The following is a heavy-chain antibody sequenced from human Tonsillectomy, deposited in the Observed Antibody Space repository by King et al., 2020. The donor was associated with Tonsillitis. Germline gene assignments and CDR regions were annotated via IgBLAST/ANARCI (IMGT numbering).Heavy chain of an antibody. CDR1: GFTFSDYY. D-gene: IGHD3-22*01. J-gene: IGHJ4*01. Sequence: VQLVESGGGLVKPGGSLRLSCAASGFTFSDYYMSWIRQAPGKGLEWVSYISSSGSTIYYADSLKGRFTIPRDNAKNSLYLQMNSLRAEDTAVYYCARWGRGGYYDSSGQYYGVIPYYWGHGALVTVSS. CDR3: ARWGRGGYYDSSGQYYGVIPYY. CDR2: ISSSGSTI. V-gene: IGHV3-11*01.